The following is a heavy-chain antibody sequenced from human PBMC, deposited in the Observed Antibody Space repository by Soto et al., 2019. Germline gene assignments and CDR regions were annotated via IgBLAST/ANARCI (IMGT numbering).Heavy chain of an antibody. CDR1: GYIFTNYY. CDR3: ARRVSGTSRYGMDV. Sequence: GASVKVSCKASGYIFTNYYMRWVRQATGQGLEWMGLINPYDGRTTYSQRFQGTVTMTSDTSTTTVYMELSSLRSEDTAAYYCARRVSGTSRYGMDVWGQGTTVTVSS. V-gene: IGHV1-46*03. D-gene: IGHD1-26*01. CDR2: INPYDGRT. J-gene: IGHJ6*02.